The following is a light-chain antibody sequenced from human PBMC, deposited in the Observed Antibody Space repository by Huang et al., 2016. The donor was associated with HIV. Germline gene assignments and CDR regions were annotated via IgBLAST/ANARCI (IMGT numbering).Light chain of an antibody. CDR3: QQFKNYPLP. Sequence: AIQLTQSPSFLSASVGDRVTITCRASQDITYALAWYPQKPGKPPKVLIYDASSLESGVPSRFSGSGCGADLTLSISSLQPEDFATYYCQQFKNYPLPCGGGTKVEVK. J-gene: IGKJ4*02. CDR1: QDITYA. V-gene: IGKV1D-13*01. CDR2: DAS.